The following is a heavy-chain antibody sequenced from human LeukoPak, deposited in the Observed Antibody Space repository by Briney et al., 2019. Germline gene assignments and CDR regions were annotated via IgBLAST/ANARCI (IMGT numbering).Heavy chain of an antibody. V-gene: IGHV4-34*01. CDR3: ARVAYSSGWYVLGDFDY. J-gene: IGHJ4*02. Sequence: PSETLSLTCAVYGGSFSGYYWSWIRQPPGKGLEWIGEINHSGSTNYNPSLKSRVTISVDTSKNQFSLKLSSVTAADTAVYYCARVAYSSGWYVLGDFDYWGQGTLVTVSS. CDR2: INHSGST. D-gene: IGHD6-19*01. CDR1: GGSFSGYY.